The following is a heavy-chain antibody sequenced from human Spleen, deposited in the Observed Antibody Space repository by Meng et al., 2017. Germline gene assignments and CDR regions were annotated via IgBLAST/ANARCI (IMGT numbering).Heavy chain of an antibody. D-gene: IGHD1-1*01. J-gene: IGHJ4*02. V-gene: IGHV4-30-4*01. CDR1: GGSISSGDYY. Sequence: QVQLLESGPGLVKPSQTLSLTCTVSGGSISSGDYYWSWIRQPPGKGLEWIGYIYYSGSTYYNPSLKSRVTIFLDTSKNQFFLNLSSMTAADTAVYYCARAVGTTFGYWGQGTLVTVSS. CDR2: IYYSGST. CDR3: ARAVGTTFGY.